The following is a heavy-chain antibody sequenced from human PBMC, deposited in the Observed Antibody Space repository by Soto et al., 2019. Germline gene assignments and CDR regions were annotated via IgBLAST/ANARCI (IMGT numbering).Heavy chain of an antibody. CDR2: IDPSDSQT. CDR1: GYSFAGYW. V-gene: IGHV5-10-1*01. J-gene: IGHJ5*02. CDR3: ARANTHDYGGNQEYYNWFDP. Sequence: PGESLKISCKGSGYSFAGYWITWVRQKPGKGLEWMGRIDPSDSQTYYSPSFRGHVTISATKSIATVFLQWSSLRASDTAMYYCARANTHDYGGNQEYYNWFDPWGQGTLVTVSS. D-gene: IGHD4-17*01.